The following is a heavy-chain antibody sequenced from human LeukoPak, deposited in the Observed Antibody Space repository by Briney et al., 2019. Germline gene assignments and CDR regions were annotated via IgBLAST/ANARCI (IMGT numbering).Heavy chain of an antibody. Sequence: GGSLRLSCAASGLTFSNYGMHWVRQAPGKGLEWLSYISTSSSYIYYADSVKGRFSVSRDNAMSSLFLQMNSLIAEDTAVYYCARVGIRFLGQYYFDYWGQGTLVTVSS. CDR3: ARVGIRFLGQYYFDY. V-gene: IGHV3-21*01. CDR1: GLTFSNYG. D-gene: IGHD3-3*01. CDR2: ISTSSSYI. J-gene: IGHJ4*02.